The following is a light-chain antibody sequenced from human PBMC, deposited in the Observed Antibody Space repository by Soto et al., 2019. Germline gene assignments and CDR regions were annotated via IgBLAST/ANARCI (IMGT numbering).Light chain of an antibody. CDR2: GDS. Sequence: SYELTQPPSVSVSPGQTASITCSGDKLGDKYACWYQQKPGQSPVLVIYGDSKRPSGIPERFSGSYSGNTATLTISGTQAMDEADYYCQAWDSSTGVVFGGGTKPTVL. V-gene: IGLV3-1*01. J-gene: IGLJ2*01. CDR1: KLGDKY. CDR3: QAWDSSTGVV.